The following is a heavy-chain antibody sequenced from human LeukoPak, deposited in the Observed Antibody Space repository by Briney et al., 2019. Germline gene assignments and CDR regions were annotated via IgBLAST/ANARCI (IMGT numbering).Heavy chain of an antibody. CDR2: ITDRGVST. CDR3: AKNLFKWRPGFDYYYYMDV. D-gene: IGHD1-26*01. V-gene: IGHV3-23*01. CDR1: GFTFSSYA. Sequence: GGSLRLSCAASGFTFSSYAMSWVRQAPGKGLEWVSGITDRGVSTYYADSLMGRFTISRDNSKNTLYLQMNSLRAEDTAVYYCAKNLFKWRPGFDYYYYMDVWGKGTTVTVSS. J-gene: IGHJ6*03.